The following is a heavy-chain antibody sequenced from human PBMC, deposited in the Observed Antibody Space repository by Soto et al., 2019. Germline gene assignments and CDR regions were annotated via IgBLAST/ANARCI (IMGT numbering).Heavy chain of an antibody. J-gene: IGHJ6*02. V-gene: IGHV4-39*01. Sequence: SETLSLTCTVSGGSISSSSYYWGWIRQPPGKGLEWIGSIYYSGSTYYNPSLKSRVTISVDTSKNQFSLKLSSVTAADTAVYYCAGHVLRYFDWLLYGSDYYYGMHVWGQGTTVTVS. D-gene: IGHD3-9*01. CDR1: GGSISSSSYY. CDR2: IYYSGST. CDR3: AGHVLRYFDWLLYGSDYYYGMHV.